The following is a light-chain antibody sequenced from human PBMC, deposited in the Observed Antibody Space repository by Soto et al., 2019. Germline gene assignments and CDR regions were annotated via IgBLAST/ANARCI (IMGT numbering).Light chain of an antibody. CDR3: SSYTSSSTFGV. V-gene: IGLV2-14*01. CDR2: DVS. CDR1: SSDVGGYNY. Sequence: QSALTQPASVSGSPGQSITISCTGTSSDVGGYNYVSWYQQHPGRAPNLLIYDVSYRPSGVSNRFSGSKSGNTASLTISGLQAEDEAEYYCSSYTSSSTFGVFGTGTKLTVL. J-gene: IGLJ1*01.